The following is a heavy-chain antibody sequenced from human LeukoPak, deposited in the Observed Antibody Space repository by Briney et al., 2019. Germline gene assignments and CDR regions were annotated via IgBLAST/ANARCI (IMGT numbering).Heavy chain of an antibody. Sequence: SVKVSFKASGGTFSSYAISWVRQAPGQGLEWMGGIIPIFGTANYAQKFQGRVTITADESTSTDYMELSSLRSEDTAVYYCARGGIAVAGNWFDPWGQGTLVTVSS. V-gene: IGHV1-69*13. D-gene: IGHD6-19*01. CDR1: GGTFSSYA. CDR3: ARGGIAVAGNWFDP. J-gene: IGHJ5*02. CDR2: IIPIFGTA.